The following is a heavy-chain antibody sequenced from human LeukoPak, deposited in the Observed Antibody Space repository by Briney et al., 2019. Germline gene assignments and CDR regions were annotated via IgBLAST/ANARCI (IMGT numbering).Heavy chain of an antibody. CDR3: ASQSSGSSTRAPDF. Sequence: GGSLRLSCEASGVTFSSFSLNWVRQAPGEGLEWLSYISSSSRSKYYADSVKGRFIVSRDNAKNSLYLQMDSLRAEDTALYYCASQSSGSSTRAPDFWGQGTLVTVSS. CDR1: GVTFSSFS. V-gene: IGHV3-48*04. CDR2: ISSSSRSK. D-gene: IGHD1-26*01. J-gene: IGHJ4*02.